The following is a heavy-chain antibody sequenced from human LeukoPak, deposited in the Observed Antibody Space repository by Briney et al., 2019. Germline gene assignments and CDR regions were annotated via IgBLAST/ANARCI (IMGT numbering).Heavy chain of an antibody. CDR1: GFTFSSYW. Sequence: GGSLRLSCAASGFTFSSYWMHWVRQAPGKGLVWVSRILSDESSTTYADSVKSRFTISRDNAKNTLYLQMNSLRAEDTAVYYCAREELGYCSSTSCYDVVNWFDPWGQGTLVTVSS. D-gene: IGHD2-2*01. CDR3: AREELGYCSSTSCYDVVNWFDP. J-gene: IGHJ5*02. V-gene: IGHV3-74*01. CDR2: ILSDESST.